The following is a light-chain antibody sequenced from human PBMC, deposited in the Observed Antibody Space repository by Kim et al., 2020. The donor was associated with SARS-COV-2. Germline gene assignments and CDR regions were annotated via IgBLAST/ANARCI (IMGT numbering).Light chain of an antibody. V-gene: IGLV1-44*01. CDR3: TTWDDGLNGPV. J-gene: IGLJ3*02. CDR2: SNN. Sequence: QSVLTQSSSASGAPGQRVTISCSGSGSNIGRNLVTWYHQRPGMAPRLVIFSNNKRPSGVSDRFSGSKSATSASLAISGLQSEDEGDFYCTTWDDGLNGPVSGGGTQLTVL. CDR1: GSNIGRNL.